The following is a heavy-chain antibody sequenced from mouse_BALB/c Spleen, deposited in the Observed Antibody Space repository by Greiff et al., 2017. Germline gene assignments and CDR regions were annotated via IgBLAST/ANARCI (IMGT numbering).Heavy chain of an antibody. CDR1: GYTFTSYW. CDR2: INPSNGRT. J-gene: IGHJ4*01. CDR3: ERVGKYYGSSYGAMDD. Sequence: VQLQQPGAELVQPGASVKLSCKASGYTFTSYWMHWVKQRPGQGLEWIGEINPSNGRTNYNEKFKSKATLTVDKSSSTAYMQLSSLTSEDSAVYYCERVGKYYGSSYGAMDDWGQGTSVTVAS. V-gene: IGHV1S81*02. D-gene: IGHD1-1*01.